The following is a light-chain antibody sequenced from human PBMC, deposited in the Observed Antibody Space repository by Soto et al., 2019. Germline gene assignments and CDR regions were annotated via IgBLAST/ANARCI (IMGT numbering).Light chain of an antibody. CDR3: QQRSNSPRT. Sequence: EIVLTQSPATLSLSPGERATLSCRASQSVSSYLAWYQQKPGQAPRLLLYDASNRATGIPARFSGSGSGTDFTLTISRLDPEDFAVYYCQQRSNSPRTFGQGTKLEVK. J-gene: IGKJ2*01. CDR2: DAS. CDR1: QSVSSY. V-gene: IGKV3-11*01.